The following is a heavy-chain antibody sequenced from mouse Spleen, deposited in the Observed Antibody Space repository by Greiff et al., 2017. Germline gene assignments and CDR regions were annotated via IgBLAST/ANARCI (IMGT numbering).Heavy chain of an antibody. CDR3: ARSRYGSSSYYFDY. D-gene: IGHD1-1*01. CDR1: GYTFTDYY. J-gene: IGHJ2*01. Sequence: EVQLVESGPVLVKPGASVKMSCKASGYTFTDYYMNWVKQSHGKSLEWIGVINPYNGGTSYNQKFKGKATLTVDKSSSTAYMELNSLTSEDSAVYYCARSRYGSSSYYFDYWGQGTTLTVSS. V-gene: IGHV1-19*01. CDR2: INPYNGGT.